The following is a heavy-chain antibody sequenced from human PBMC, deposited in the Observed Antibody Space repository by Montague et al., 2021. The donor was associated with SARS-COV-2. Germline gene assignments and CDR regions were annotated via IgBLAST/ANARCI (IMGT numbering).Heavy chain of an antibody. CDR1: GGSISSSSYY. CDR2: IHYSGST. V-gene: IGHV4-39*01. CDR3: AAQSSGGYCSSSSCYVWFDA. Sequence: SETLSLTCTVSGGSISSSSYYWGWIRQPPGKGLEWIGSIHYSGSTYYNPSLKSRVTISVDTSKNHFSLKLSSVTAADTAVYFCAAQSSGGYCSSSSCYVWFDAWGQGTLGTVSS. D-gene: IGHD2-2*01. J-gene: IGHJ5*02.